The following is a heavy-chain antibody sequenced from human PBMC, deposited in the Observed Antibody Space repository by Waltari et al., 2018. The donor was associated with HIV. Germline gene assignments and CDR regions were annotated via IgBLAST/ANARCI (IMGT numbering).Heavy chain of an antibody. V-gene: IGHV1-69*04. J-gene: IGHJ5*02. Sequence: QVQLVQSGAEVKKPGSSVKVSCKASGGTFSSYAISWVRQAPGQGLEWMGRIIPILGIANYAQKFQGRVTITADKSTSTAYMELSSLRSEDTAVYYCARDLSGIAAAGTCWFDPWGQGTLVTVSS. CDR3: ARDLSGIAAAGTCWFDP. CDR2: IIPILGIA. CDR1: GGTFSSYA. D-gene: IGHD6-13*01.